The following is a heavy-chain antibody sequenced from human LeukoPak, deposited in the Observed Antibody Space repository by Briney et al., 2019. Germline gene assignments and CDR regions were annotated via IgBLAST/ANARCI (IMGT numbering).Heavy chain of an antibody. CDR2: IKQDGSEK. CDR3: ARVYRDFWSGYYRFDY. D-gene: IGHD3-3*01. V-gene: IGHV3-7*01. Sequence: GGSLRLSCAASGFTFSSYWMSWVRQAPGKGLEWVAHIKQDGSEKYYVDSVKGRFTISRDNAKNSLYLQMNNLRAEDTAVYYCARVYRDFWSGYYRFDYWGQGTLVTVSS. J-gene: IGHJ4*02. CDR1: GFTFSSYW.